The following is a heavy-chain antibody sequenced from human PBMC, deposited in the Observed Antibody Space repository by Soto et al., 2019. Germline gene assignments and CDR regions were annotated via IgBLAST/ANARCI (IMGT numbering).Heavy chain of an antibody. CDR2: IYYSGST. V-gene: IGHV4-61*01. CDR1: GGSVSSGSYY. CDR3: ERDLGYSYGFYGLDY. J-gene: IGHJ4*02. D-gene: IGHD5-18*01. Sequence: SETLSLTCTVSGGSVSSGSYYWSWIRQPPGKGLEWIGYIYYSGSTNYNPSLKSRVTISVDTSKNQFYLKLSSVTAADTAVYYCERDLGYSYGFYGLDYWGQGTLVTVSS.